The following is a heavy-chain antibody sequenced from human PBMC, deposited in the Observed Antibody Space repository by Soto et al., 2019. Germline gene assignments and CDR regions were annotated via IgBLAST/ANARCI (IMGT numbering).Heavy chain of an antibody. CDR1: GYTFTTYW. Sequence: GESLKISCKGSGYTFTTYWIAWVRQMPGKGLEWMGIIHPGDSATRYSPSFQGQVTISADKSTSTAYLQWSSLKASDTAMYYCARDQRDLSRYFDAYYFDYWGQGTLVTVSS. CDR3: ARDQRDLSRYFDAYYFDY. D-gene: IGHD3-9*01. CDR2: IHPGDSAT. J-gene: IGHJ4*02. V-gene: IGHV5-51*01.